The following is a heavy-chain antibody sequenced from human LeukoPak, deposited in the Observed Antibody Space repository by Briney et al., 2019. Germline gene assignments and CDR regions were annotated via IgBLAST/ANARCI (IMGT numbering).Heavy chain of an antibody. V-gene: IGHV3-30*03. Sequence: QAGGSLRLSCAVSGFTFNNYDMHWVRQAPGKGLEWVAAILHDGSDKYYADSVKGRFTISRDNSKNTLYLQMNSLRPEDTAVYFCATRGFRPRFGESPPFDPWGQGTLVTVSS. D-gene: IGHD3-16*01. CDR2: ILHDGSDK. CDR1: GFTFNNYD. CDR3: ATRGFRPRFGESPPFDP. J-gene: IGHJ5*02.